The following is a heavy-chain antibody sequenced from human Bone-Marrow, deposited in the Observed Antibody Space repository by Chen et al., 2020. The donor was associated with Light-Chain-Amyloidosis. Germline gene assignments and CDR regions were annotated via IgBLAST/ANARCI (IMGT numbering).Heavy chain of an antibody. Sequence: EVQLVESGGGLVQPGGSLRLSCAASGFTFSSYWMSWVRQAPGKGLEWVANIKQDGSEKYHVDSVKGRFTISRDNAKNSLYLQMNSLRAEDTAVYYCAREGRYITMVRGVIRYYYYMDVWGKGTTVTVSS. CDR2: IKQDGSEK. J-gene: IGHJ6*03. CDR1: GFTFSSYW. D-gene: IGHD3-10*01. V-gene: IGHV3-7*01. CDR3: AREGRYITMVRGVIRYYYYMDV.